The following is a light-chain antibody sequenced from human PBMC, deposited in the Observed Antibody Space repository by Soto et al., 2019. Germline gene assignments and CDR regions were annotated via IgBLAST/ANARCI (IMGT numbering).Light chain of an antibody. J-gene: IGLJ2*01. CDR3: QLWDSSSVV. V-gene: IGLV3-9*01. CDR1: NVGSKN. Sequence: SSELTQPLSVSVALGQTAMITCGGNNVGSKNVHWYRQKPGQAPVLVIYRDINRPSGIPERFSGSNSGNTATLTISRAQAGDEADYYCQLWDSSSVVFGGGTKLTVL. CDR2: RDI.